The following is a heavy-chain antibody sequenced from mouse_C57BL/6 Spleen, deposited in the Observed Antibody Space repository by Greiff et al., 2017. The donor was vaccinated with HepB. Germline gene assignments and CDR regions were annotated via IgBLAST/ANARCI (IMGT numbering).Heavy chain of an antibody. Sequence: EVQLQQSGPVLVKPGASVKMSCKASGYTFTDYYMNWVKQSHGKSLEWIGVINPYNGGTSYNQKFKGKATLTVDKSSSTAYMELNSLTSEDSAVYYCASPFYYDCDDVLYYAMDYWGQVTSVTVSS. V-gene: IGHV1-19*01. J-gene: IGHJ4*01. CDR3: ASPFYYDCDDVLYYAMDY. CDR1: GYTFTDYY. CDR2: INPYNGGT. D-gene: IGHD2-4*01.